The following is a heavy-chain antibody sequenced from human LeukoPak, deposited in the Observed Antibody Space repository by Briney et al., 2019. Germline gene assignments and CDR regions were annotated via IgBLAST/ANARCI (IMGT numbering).Heavy chain of an antibody. CDR2: IYYSGST. Sequence: SETLSLTCTVSGGSISSSSYYWGWIRQPPGKGLEWIGSIYYSGSTYYNPSLKSRVTISVDTSKNQFSLKLSSVTAADTAVYYCARGYDSSGMPAFDTWGQGTMVTVSS. V-gene: IGHV4-39*01. CDR3: ARGYDSSGMPAFDT. J-gene: IGHJ3*02. CDR1: GGSISSSSYY. D-gene: IGHD3-22*01.